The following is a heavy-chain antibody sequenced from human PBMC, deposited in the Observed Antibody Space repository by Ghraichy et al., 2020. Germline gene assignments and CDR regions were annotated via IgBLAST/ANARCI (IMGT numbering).Heavy chain of an antibody. D-gene: IGHD2-15*01. CDR2: FYSGGTT. V-gene: IGHV3-53*04. CDR3: ARGPRGIFPRVGNYYYMDV. CDR1: GFNVGSNY. J-gene: IGHJ6*03. Sequence: GGSLRLSCAASGFNVGSNYMTWVRQAPAKGLEWVSAFYSGGTTYYADAVKGRFTISRHNSNNTLSLQMNGLRTEDTAVYYCARGPRGIFPRVGNYYYMDVWGKGTTVTVSS.